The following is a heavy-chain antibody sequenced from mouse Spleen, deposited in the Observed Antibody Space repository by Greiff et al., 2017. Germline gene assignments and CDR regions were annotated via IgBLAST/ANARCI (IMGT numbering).Heavy chain of an antibody. Sequence: EVKLMESGGGLVQPKGSLKLSCAASGFSFNTYAMNWVRQAPGKGLEWVARIRSKSNNYATYYADSVKDRFTISRDDSESMLYLQMNNLKTEDTAMYYCVRQGVHWYFDVWGAGTTVTVSS. CDR1: GFSFNTYA. J-gene: IGHJ1*01. CDR3: VRQGVHWYFDV. CDR2: IRSKSNNYAT. V-gene: IGHV10-1*01.